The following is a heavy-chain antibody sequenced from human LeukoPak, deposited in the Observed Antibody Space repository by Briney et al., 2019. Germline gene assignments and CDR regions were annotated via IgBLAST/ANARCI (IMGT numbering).Heavy chain of an antibody. V-gene: IGHV3-21*01. CDR2: ISSSSSYI. J-gene: IGHJ4*02. CDR1: GFTFSSYS. D-gene: IGHD4-23*01. CDR3: ARAGYGGSPFGY. Sequence: PGGSLRLSCAASGFTFSSYSMNWVRQAPGKGLEWVSSISSSSSYIYYADSVKGRFTISGDNAKNSLYLQMNSLRAEDTAVYYCARAGYGGSPFGYWGQGTLVTVSS.